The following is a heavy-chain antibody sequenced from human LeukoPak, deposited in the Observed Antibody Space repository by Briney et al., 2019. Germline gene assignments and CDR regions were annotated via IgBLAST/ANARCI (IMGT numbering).Heavy chain of an antibody. V-gene: IGHV3-23*01. CDR2: ILGSGGTT. CDR1: GFTFSSFA. D-gene: IGHD2-15*01. J-gene: IGHJ3*02. Sequence: AGGSLRLSCAASGFTFSSFAMSWVRQAPGKGPKWVSAILGSGGTTYYADSVKGRFAISRDNSKNTLYLQMSSLRAEDTAVYYCAKVFGVTPDAPSAFDIWGQGTMVTVSS. CDR3: AKVFGVTPDAPSAFDI.